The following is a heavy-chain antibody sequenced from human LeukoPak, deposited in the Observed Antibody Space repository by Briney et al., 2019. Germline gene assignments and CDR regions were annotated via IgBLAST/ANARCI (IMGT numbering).Heavy chain of an antibody. J-gene: IGHJ4*02. D-gene: IGHD3-10*01. CDR1: GYTFTDYY. Sequence: ASVKVSCKASGYTFTDYYMHWVRQAPGQGLEWMGWISLKSGDTSYAQSFQGRVTMTRDTSISTAYTELSRLRYDDTAMYYCARAPGASPFDYWGQGTLVTVSS. CDR2: ISLKSGDT. CDR3: ARAPGASPFDY. V-gene: IGHV1-2*02.